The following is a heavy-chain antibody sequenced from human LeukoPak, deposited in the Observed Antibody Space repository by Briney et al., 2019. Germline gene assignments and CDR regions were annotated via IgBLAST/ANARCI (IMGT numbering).Heavy chain of an antibody. CDR2: ISSYNGNT. V-gene: IGHV1-18*01. Sequence: GSVKVSFKASGYTFTSDGISWVRPAPGQGREWMGWISSYNGNTNYAQKLQGRVTLTTDTSTSTAYMELRSLRSDDTAVYYCARGTGYGDYPNWGQGTLVTVSS. CDR1: GYTFTSDG. CDR3: ARGTGYGDYPN. D-gene: IGHD4-17*01. J-gene: IGHJ4*02.